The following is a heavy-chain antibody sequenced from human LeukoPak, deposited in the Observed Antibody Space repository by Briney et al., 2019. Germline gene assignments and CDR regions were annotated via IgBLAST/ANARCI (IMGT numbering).Heavy chain of an antibody. D-gene: IGHD3-22*01. CDR2: IYYSGST. CDR3: ASTLNYYCDSSKDY. Sequence: SETLSLTCTVSGGSISSSSYYWGWIRQPPGKGLEWIGSIYYSGSTYYNPSLKSRVTISVDTSKNQFSLKLSSVTAADTAVYYCASTLNYYCDSSKDYWGQGTLVTVSS. J-gene: IGHJ4*02. CDR1: GGSISSSSYY. V-gene: IGHV4-39*01.